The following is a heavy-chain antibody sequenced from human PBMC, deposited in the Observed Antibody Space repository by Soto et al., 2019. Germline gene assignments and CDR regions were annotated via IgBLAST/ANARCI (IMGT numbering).Heavy chain of an antibody. CDR1: GFPFISYA. D-gene: IGHD1-26*01. CDR3: AKELLSGTYPSFDY. J-gene: IGHJ4*02. V-gene: IGHV3-23*01. CDR2: ISGRGDIT. Sequence: GGALRLSCAASGFPFISYAMIWFRQAPGAGLEWVSVISGRGDITKYADSARGRFSISRDNSKNTLYLQMNSLRAGDTAVYYCAKELLSGTYPSFDYWGQGIVVTVSS.